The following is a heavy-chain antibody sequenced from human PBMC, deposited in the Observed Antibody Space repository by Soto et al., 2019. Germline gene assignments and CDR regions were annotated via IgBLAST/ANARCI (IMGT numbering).Heavy chain of an antibody. D-gene: IGHD2-2*01. Sequence: PGGSLRLSCAASGFTFGIYGMHWVRQAPGKGLEWVAVIWYDGSNKYYADSVKGRFTISRDNSKNTLYLQMNSLRPEDTAVYYCAKDDRSLVPSPIGPFDYWGQGTLVTVSS. J-gene: IGHJ4*02. CDR3: AKDDRSLVPSPIGPFDY. V-gene: IGHV3-30*02. CDR2: IWYDGSNK. CDR1: GFTFGIYG.